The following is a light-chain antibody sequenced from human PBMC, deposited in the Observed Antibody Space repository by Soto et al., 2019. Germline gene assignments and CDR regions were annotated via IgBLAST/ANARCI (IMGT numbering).Light chain of an antibody. CDR1: QGISTF. Sequence: QWPPSPSSLSASVGDRFKFTCRASQGISTFLAWYPPKAGKDPKPLIYAASTLQSGVSSRFSGSGSGTDVTLNIRSLQPEDAAMYYGQQLHSYPITVGNGTRLEIK. CDR2: AAS. V-gene: IGKV1-9*01. CDR3: QQLHSYPIT. J-gene: IGKJ5*01.